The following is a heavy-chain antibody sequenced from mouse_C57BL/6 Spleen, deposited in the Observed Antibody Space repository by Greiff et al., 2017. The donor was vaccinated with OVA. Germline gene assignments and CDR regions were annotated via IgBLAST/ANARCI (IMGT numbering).Heavy chain of an antibody. CDR1: GYTFTDYE. CDR2: IDPETGGT. V-gene: IGHV1-15*01. J-gene: IGHJ3*01. CDR3: TRGGYDYSWFAY. D-gene: IGHD2-4*01. Sequence: VQLVESGAELVRPGASVTLSCKASGYTFTDYEMHWVKQTPVHGLEWIGAIDPETGGTAYNQKFKGKAILTADTSSSTAYMELRSLTSEDSAVCYCTRGGYDYSWFAYWGQGTLVTVSA.